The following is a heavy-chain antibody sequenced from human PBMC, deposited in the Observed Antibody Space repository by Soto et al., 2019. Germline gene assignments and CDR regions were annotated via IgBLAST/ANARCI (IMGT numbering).Heavy chain of an antibody. CDR3: ASGPIVVVVAATDYYYGMDV. V-gene: IGHV3-21*01. J-gene: IGHJ6*02. CDR2: ISSSSSYI. D-gene: IGHD2-15*01. Sequence: GGSLRLSCAASGFTFSSYSMNWVRQAPGKGLEWVSSISSSSSYIYYADSVKGRFTISRDNAKNSLYLQMNSLRAEDTAVYYCASGPIVVVVAATDYYYGMDVWAQGTTVTVSS. CDR1: GFTFSSYS.